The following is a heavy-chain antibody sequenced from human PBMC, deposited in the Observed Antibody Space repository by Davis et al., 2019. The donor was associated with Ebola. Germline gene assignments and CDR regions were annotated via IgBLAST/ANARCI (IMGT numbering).Heavy chain of an antibody. CDR3: ARVPIVVVPAAIISYYYYYMDV. CDR2: IYTSGST. Sequence: SETLSLTCTVSGGSISSYYWGWIRQPAGKGLEWIGRIYTSGSTNYNPSLKSRVTMSVDTSKNQFSLKLSSVTAADTAVYYCARVPIVVVPAAIISYYYYYMDVWGKGTTVTVSS. J-gene: IGHJ6*03. D-gene: IGHD2-2*02. CDR1: GGSISSYY. V-gene: IGHV4-4*07.